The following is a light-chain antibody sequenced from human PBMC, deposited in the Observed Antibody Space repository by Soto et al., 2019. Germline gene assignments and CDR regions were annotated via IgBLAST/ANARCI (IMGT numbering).Light chain of an antibody. Sequence: EIVLTQSPGTLSLSPGERATLSCRASQSVSSSFLAWYQQKPGQAPRPLIYGASSRATGIPDRFSGSGSGTDFPLTINRLEPEDFAVYYLRPYGTSPSTFGPGTKVDI. CDR1: QSVSSSF. V-gene: IGKV3-20*01. CDR2: GAS. CDR3: RPYGTSPST. J-gene: IGKJ3*01.